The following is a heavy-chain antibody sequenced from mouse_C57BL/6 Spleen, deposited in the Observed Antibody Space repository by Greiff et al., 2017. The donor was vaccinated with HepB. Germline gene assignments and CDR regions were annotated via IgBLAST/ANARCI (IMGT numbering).Heavy chain of an antibody. V-gene: IGHV1-42*01. CDR2: INPSTGGT. CDR3: ARSVNRGYYFDY. J-gene: IGHJ2*01. Sequence: VQLKQSGPELVKPGASVKISCKASGYSFTGYYMNWVKQSPEKSLEWIGEINPSTGGTTYNQKFKAKATLTVDKSSSTAYMQLKSLTSEDSAVYYCARSVNRGYYFDYWGQGTTLTVSS. CDR1: GYSFTGYY.